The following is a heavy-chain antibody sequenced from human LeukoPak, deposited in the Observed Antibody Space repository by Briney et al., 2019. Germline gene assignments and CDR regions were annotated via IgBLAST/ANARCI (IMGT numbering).Heavy chain of an antibody. CDR2: TYYRSKWYN. D-gene: IGHD6-13*01. CDR1: RDTASSNSAA. V-gene: IGHV6-1*01. Sequence: SQTPSLTSALSRDTASSNSAACDSIRQSPSSGLEWLGRTYYRSKWYNHYAASVKSRISINPDTSKNQFSLQLNSVTPEDTALYFCARDHAGLDSWGQGTLVTVSS. CDR3: ARDHAGLDS. J-gene: IGHJ4*02.